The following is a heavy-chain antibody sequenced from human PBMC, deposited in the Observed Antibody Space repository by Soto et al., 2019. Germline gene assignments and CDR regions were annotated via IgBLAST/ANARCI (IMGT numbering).Heavy chain of an antibody. D-gene: IGHD5-18*01. CDR2: IYWDDER. V-gene: IGHV2-5*02. CDR3: ARYSSRRGFYFDS. CDR1: GFSLTTSGMG. J-gene: IGHJ4*02. Sequence: QITLKESGPTLVRPTQTLTLTCTFSGFSLTTSGMGVGWIRQAPGKALEWLTLIYWDDERRSSQSLERRLTITKDASNNQVVLTMTNMSPVDTGTYYCARYSSRRGFYFDSWGQGTLVTVSS.